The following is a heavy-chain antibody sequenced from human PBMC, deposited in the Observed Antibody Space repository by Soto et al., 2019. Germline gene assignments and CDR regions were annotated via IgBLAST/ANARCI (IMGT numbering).Heavy chain of an antibody. D-gene: IGHD3-22*01. CDR3: ARKRGSSGYSPDFDY. Sequence: EVQLVESGGGLIQPGGSLRLSCAASGFTVSSHYMSWVRQAPGKGLEWVSVIYSGGSTYYADSVKGRFTISRDNSKNTLYLQMNSLRAEDTAVYYCARKRGSSGYSPDFDYWGQGTLVTVSS. CDR2: IYSGGST. CDR1: GFTVSSHY. V-gene: IGHV3-53*01. J-gene: IGHJ4*02.